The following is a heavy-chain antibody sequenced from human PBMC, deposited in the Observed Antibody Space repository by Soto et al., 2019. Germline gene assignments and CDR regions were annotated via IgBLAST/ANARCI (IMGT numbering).Heavy chain of an antibody. J-gene: IGHJ2*01. D-gene: IGHD2-2*01. V-gene: IGHV3-48*01. CDR3: ARGIVVVPAAMPHWYFDL. Sequence: EVQLVESGGGLVQPGGSLRLSCAASGFTFSSYSMNWVRQAPGKGLEWVSYISSSSSTIYYADSVKGRFTISRDNAKNSLYLQMTRLRADDKAVYYCARGIVVVPAAMPHWYFDLWGRGTLVTVSS. CDR1: GFTFSSYS. CDR2: ISSSSSTI.